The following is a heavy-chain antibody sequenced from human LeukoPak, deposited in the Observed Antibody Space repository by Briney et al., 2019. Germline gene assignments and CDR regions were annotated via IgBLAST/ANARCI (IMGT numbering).Heavy chain of an antibody. V-gene: IGHV4-38-2*01. CDR2: IYHNGST. CDR3: ARRRGGFGESSYYFDY. CDR1: GFTFSSYS. Sequence: PGGSLRLSCAASGFTFSSYSMNWVRQAPGKGLEWIGSIYHNGSTYYNPSLKSRVTISVDTSKNQFSLKLSSVTAADTAVYYCARRRGGFGESSYYFDYWGQGTLVTVSS. D-gene: IGHD3-10*01. J-gene: IGHJ4*02.